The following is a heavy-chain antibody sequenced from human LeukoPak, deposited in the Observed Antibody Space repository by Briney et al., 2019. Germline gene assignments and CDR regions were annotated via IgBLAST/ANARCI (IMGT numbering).Heavy chain of an antibody. CDR1: GFTFSDYY. Sequence: PGGSLRLSCAASGFTFSDYYMSWIRQAPGRGLEWVANIKQDGSEKYYVDSVKGRFTISRDNAKNSLYLQMNSLRAEDTAVYYCARSPGRWLPPHFDYWGQGTLVTVSS. J-gene: IGHJ4*02. CDR2: IKQDGSEK. CDR3: ARSPGRWLPPHFDY. V-gene: IGHV3-7*01. D-gene: IGHD1-14*01.